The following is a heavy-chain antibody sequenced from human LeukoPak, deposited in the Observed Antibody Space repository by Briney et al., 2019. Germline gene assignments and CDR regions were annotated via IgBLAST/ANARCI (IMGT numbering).Heavy chain of an antibody. CDR2: INHSGST. V-gene: IGHV4-34*01. J-gene: IGHJ4*02. CDR3: ASGGYSYGLFDY. Sequence: TSETLSLTCAVYGGSFSGYYWSWIRQPPGKGLEWIGEINHSGSTNYNPSLKSRVTISVDTSKNQFSLKLSSVTAADTAVYYCASGGYSYGLFDYWGQGTLATVSS. CDR1: GGSFSGYY. D-gene: IGHD5-18*01.